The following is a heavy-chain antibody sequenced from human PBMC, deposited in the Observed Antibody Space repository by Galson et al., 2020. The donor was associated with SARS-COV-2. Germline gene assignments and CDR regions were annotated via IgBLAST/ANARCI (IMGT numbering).Heavy chain of an antibody. J-gene: IGHJ4*02. CDR1: GFTFSSYG. Sequence: GGSLRLSCAASGFTFSSYGMHWVRQAPGKGLEWVAFIRYDGSNKYYADSVKGRFTISRDNSKNTLYLQMNSLRAEDTAVYYCAKVMITFGGVIALDYWGQGTLVTVSS. V-gene: IGHV3-30*02. CDR2: IRYDGSNK. D-gene: IGHD3-16*02. CDR3: AKVMITFGGVIALDY.